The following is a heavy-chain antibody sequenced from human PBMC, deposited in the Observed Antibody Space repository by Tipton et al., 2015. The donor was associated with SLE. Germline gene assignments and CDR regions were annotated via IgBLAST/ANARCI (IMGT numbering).Heavy chain of an antibody. CDR1: GGSIRSYY. J-gene: IGHJ4*02. D-gene: IGHD1-14*01. CDR2: IYYSGST. V-gene: IGHV4-39*07. Sequence: TLSLTCTVSGGSIRSYYWGWIRQPPGKGLEWIGSIYYSGSTYYNPSLKSRVTISVDTSKNQFSLKLSSVTAADTAVYYCARVRNLLDYWGQGTLVTVSS. CDR3: ARVRNLLDY.